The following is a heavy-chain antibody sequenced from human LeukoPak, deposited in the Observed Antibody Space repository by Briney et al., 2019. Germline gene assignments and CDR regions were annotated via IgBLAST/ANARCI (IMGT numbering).Heavy chain of an antibody. CDR1: GYSFTNYY. V-gene: IGHV1-46*01. D-gene: IGHD5-12*01. J-gene: IGHJ4*02. CDR2: INPSGGST. Sequence: ASVKVSCKASGYSFTNYYIYWVRQAPGQGLEWMGIINPSGGSTSYAQKFQGRVTVTRDTSTSTVYMELSSLRSEDTAVYYCARGPYVDIVATLDYWGQGTLVTVSS. CDR3: ARGPYVDIVATLDY.